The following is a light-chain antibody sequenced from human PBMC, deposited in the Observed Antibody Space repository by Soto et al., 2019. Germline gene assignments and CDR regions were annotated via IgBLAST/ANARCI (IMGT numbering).Light chain of an antibody. CDR3: QQYNNWPPIT. Sequence: PGERATLSCRASQSVSSYLAWHQQKPGQAPRLLIYGASTRATGIPARFSGSGSGTEFTLSISSLQSEDSAVYYCQQYNNWPPITFGQGTRLEIK. CDR1: QSVSSY. CDR2: GAS. J-gene: IGKJ5*01. V-gene: IGKV3D-15*01.